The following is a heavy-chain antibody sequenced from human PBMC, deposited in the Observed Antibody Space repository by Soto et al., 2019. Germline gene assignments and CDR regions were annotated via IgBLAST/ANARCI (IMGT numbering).Heavy chain of an antibody. D-gene: IGHD5-12*01. J-gene: IGHJ4*02. CDR2: INGGGSSA. V-gene: IGHV3-74*01. CDR1: GFSFSIFW. CDR3: TRGGGYSGYDPFDY. Sequence: EVQLVESGGDLVQPGGSLTLSCAASGFSFSIFWMHWVRQAPGKGLVWVSSINGGGSSAAYADSVKGRFTFSRDNAKNTLYLQMNSLRAEDTAVYYCTRGGGYSGYDPFDYWGQGTLVTVSS.